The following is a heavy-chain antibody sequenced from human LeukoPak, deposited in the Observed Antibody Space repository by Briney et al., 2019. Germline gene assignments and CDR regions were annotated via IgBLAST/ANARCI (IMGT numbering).Heavy chain of an antibody. Sequence: PSETLSLTCAVYGGSFSGYYWSWIRQPPGKGLEWIGEINHSGSTNYSPSLKSRVTISVDTSKNQFSLKLSSVTAADTAVYYCARVSSPPYCGGSCHIDYWGQGTLVTVSS. CDR2: INHSGST. CDR1: GGSFSGYY. CDR3: ARVSSPPYCGGSCHIDY. J-gene: IGHJ4*02. D-gene: IGHD2-21*01. V-gene: IGHV4-34*01.